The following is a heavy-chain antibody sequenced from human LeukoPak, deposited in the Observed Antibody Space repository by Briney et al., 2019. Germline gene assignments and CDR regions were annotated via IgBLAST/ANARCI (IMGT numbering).Heavy chain of an antibody. CDR3: ARFPKRVDFWFWVDY. Sequence: GGSLRLSCAASGFTFSDYYMSWIRQPPGKGLEWVSYISSSGNTIYYADSVKGRFTIFRDNAKNSLYLHMNSLRAEDTAVYYCARFPKRVDFWFWVDYWGQGTLVTVSS. J-gene: IGHJ4*02. CDR2: ISSSGNTI. D-gene: IGHD3-3*01. CDR1: GFTFSDYY. V-gene: IGHV3-11*04.